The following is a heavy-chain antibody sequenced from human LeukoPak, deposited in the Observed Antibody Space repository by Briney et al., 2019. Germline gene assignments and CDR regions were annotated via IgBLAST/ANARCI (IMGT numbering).Heavy chain of an antibody. CDR3: ATSLRFLEWLPRGNWFDP. Sequence: ASVKVSCKVSGYTLTELSMHWVRQAPGKGLEWVGGFDPEDGETIYAQKFQGRVTMTEDTSTDTAYMELSSLRSEDTALYYCATSLRFLEWLPRGNWFDPWGQGTLVTVPS. D-gene: IGHD3-3*01. CDR2: FDPEDGET. CDR1: GYTLTELS. J-gene: IGHJ5*02. V-gene: IGHV1-24*01.